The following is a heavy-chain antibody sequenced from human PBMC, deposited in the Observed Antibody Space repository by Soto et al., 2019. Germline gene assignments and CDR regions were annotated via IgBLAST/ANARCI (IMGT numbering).Heavy chain of an antibody. J-gene: IGHJ6*02. CDR2: IHYNGCT. CDR1: GDPITSSGSY. CDR3: ARHGGTSVWYPRIYYYGMNV. D-gene: IGHD6-19*01. V-gene: IGHV4-39*01. Sequence: QLHLQESGPGLVKPSETLSLTCTVSGDPITSSGSYWGWIRQPPGKGLEWIGRIHYNGCTYYKPFLKSRATISVGTSKNHLALKLTSITAADTTMYYCARHGGTSVWYPRIYYYGMNVWGQGATVTVS.